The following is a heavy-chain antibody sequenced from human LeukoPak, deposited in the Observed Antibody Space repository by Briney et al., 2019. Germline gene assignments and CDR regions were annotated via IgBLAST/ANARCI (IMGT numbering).Heavy chain of an antibody. CDR3: ARDSGYYDILTQFDY. CDR2: ISGSGGST. J-gene: IGHJ4*02. D-gene: IGHD3-9*01. Sequence: PGGSLRLSCAASGFTFSSYAMSWVRQAPGKGLEWVSAISGSGGSTYYADSVKGRFTISRDNSKNTLYLQMNSLRAEDTAVYYCARDSGYYDILTQFDYWGQGTLVTVSS. V-gene: IGHV3-23*01. CDR1: GFTFSSYA.